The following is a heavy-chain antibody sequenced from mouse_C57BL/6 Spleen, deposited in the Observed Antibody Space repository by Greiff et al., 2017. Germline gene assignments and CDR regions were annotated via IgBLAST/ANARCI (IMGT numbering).Heavy chain of an antibody. CDR3: ARKGGYDYDVPFAY. D-gene: IGHD2-4*01. V-gene: IGHV2-2*01. Sequence: QVQLQQSGPGLVQPSQSLSITCTVSGFSLTSYGVHWVRQSPGKGLEWLGVIWSGGSTDYNAAFISRLSISKDNSKSQVFFKMNSLQADDTAIYYCARKGGYDYDVPFAYWGQGTLVTVSA. CDR1: GFSLTSYG. J-gene: IGHJ3*01. CDR2: IWSGGST.